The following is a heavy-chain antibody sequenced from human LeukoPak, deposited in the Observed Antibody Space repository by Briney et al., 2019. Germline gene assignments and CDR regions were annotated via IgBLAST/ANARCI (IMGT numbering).Heavy chain of an antibody. CDR3: ARVANNGVWWL. CDR2: IYHSGST. J-gene: IGHJ3*01. V-gene: IGHV4-59*12. Sequence: NPSETLSLTCTVSDGAISSYYWSWIRQPPGKGLEWIGYIYHSGSTYYNPSLKSRVTISVDRSKNQFSLKLSSVTAADTAVYYCARVANNGVWWLWGQGTMVTVSS. D-gene: IGHD2-8*01. CDR1: DGAISSYY.